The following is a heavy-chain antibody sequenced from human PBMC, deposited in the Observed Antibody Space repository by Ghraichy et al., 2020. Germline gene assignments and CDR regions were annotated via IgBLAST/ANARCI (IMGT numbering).Heavy chain of an antibody. V-gene: IGHV1-3*01. CDR1: GYTFTSYA. CDR2: INAGNGNT. Sequence: ASVKVSCKASGYTFTSYAMHWVRQAPGQRLEWMGWINAGNGNTKYSQKFQGRVTITRDTSASTAYMGLSSLRSEDTAVYYCARDRHPYDFWSGYDSYNWFDPWGQGTLVTVSS. J-gene: IGHJ5*02. CDR3: ARDRHPYDFWSGYDSYNWFDP. D-gene: IGHD3-3*01.